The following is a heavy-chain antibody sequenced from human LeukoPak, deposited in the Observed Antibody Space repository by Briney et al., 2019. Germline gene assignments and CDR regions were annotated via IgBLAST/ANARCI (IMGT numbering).Heavy chain of an antibody. Sequence: ASVKVSCKASGYTFTSYYMHWVRQAPGQGLEWMGIINPSGGSTSYAQKFQGRVTMTRDTSTSTVYMELSSLRSEDTAVYYCASTRLTGTTSYYYMDVWGQGTLVTVSS. V-gene: IGHV1-46*01. CDR2: INPSGGST. D-gene: IGHD1-20*01. CDR3: ASTRLTGTTSYYYMDV. J-gene: IGHJ6*03. CDR1: GYTFTSYY.